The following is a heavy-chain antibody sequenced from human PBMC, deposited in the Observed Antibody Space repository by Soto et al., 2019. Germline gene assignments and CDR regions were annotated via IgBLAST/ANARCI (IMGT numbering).Heavy chain of an antibody. Sequence: SETLSLTCTVSGGSISSYYWSWIRQPPGKGLEWIGYIYYSGSTNYNPSLKSRVTISVDTSKNQFSLKLSSVTAADTAVYYCARDQGIIAAPGNYYYYYGMDVWGQGTTVTVS. CDR3: ARDQGIIAAPGNYYYYYGMDV. D-gene: IGHD6-6*01. J-gene: IGHJ6*02. CDR1: GGSISSYY. CDR2: IYYSGST. V-gene: IGHV4-59*01.